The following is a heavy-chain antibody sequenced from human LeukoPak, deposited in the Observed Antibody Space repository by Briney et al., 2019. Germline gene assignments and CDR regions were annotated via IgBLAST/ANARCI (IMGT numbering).Heavy chain of an antibody. CDR2: TYYRSKWYY. CDR1: GDSVSSNSAA. Sequence: SQTLSLTCAISGDSVSSNSAAWNWIRQSSSRGLEWLGRTYYRSKWYYDYAVSVKGRISINPDTSKNQLSLQLNSVSPVDTAVYYCARGYDILTGYDNFYYHGMDVWGKGPRSPSPQ. V-gene: IGHV6-1*01. CDR3: ARGYDILTGYDNFYYHGMDV. J-gene: IGHJ6*04. D-gene: IGHD3-9*01.